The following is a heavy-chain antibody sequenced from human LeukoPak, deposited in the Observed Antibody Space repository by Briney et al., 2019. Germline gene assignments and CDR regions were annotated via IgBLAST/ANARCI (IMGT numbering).Heavy chain of an antibody. J-gene: IGHJ6*03. CDR2: INGDGSEL. CDR3: ARDNILPAAYYIDV. D-gene: IGHD2-2*01. CDR1: GFTFSSYA. V-gene: IGHV3-7*01. Sequence: GGSLRLSCAASGFTFSSYAMTWVRQAPGKGLEWVANINGDGSELYYVDSVKGRFTISRDNAKNSLFLQMNSLGAEDTALYYCARDNILPAAYYIDVWGKGATVTVSS.